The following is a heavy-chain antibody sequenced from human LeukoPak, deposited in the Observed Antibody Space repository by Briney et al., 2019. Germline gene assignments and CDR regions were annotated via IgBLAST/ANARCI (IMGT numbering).Heavy chain of an antibody. CDR3: ARGFNDFCSGSQLEY. J-gene: IGHJ4*02. D-gene: IGHD3-3*01. CDR1: GFIFSSYA. CDR2: ISYNGGKT. V-gene: IGHV3-30-3*01. Sequence: GGSLRLSCAASGFIFSSYAMHWVRQAPGKGLEWVAVISYNGGKTYYPDPVQGGFTIYRDNSKSTLYLQMNRLRSEDTAVYYCARGFNDFCSGSQLEYWGEGTLVTVS.